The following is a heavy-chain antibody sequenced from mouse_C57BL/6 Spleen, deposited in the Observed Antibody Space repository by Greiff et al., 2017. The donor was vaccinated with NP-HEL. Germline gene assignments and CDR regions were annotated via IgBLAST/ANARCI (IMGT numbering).Heavy chain of an antibody. CDR2: IDPSDSYT. CDR1: GYTFTSYW. CDR3: ARGGNYGNYDYFDY. D-gene: IGHD2-1*01. J-gene: IGHJ2*01. V-gene: IGHV1-69*01. Sequence: QVQLQQPGAELVMPGASVKLSCKASGYTFTSYWMHWVKQRPGQGLEWIGEIDPSDSYTNYNQKFKGKSTLTVDKSSSTAYMQLSSLTSEDSAVYYCARGGNYGNYDYFDYWGQGTTLTVSS.